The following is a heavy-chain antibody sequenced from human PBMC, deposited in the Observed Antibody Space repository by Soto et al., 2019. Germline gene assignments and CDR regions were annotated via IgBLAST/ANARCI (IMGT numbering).Heavy chain of an antibody. CDR2: IIPIFGTA. Sequence: SVKVSCKASGGTFSSYAISWVRQAPGQGLEWMGGIIPIFGTANYAQKFQGRVTITADESTSTAYMELSSLRSEDTAVYYCARGRTYDFWSGYLYYYGTDVWGQGTTVTVSS. D-gene: IGHD3-3*01. CDR1: GGTFSSYA. J-gene: IGHJ6*02. CDR3: ARGRTYDFWSGYLYYYGTDV. V-gene: IGHV1-69*13.